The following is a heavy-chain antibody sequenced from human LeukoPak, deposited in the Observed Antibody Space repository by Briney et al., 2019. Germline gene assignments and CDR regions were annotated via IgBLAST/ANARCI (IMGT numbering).Heavy chain of an antibody. J-gene: IGHJ6*02. Sequence: SVKVSCKASGGTFSNYAFSWVRQAPGQGLEWMGGIIPIFGTTNYAQKFQGRVTITTDESTNTAYMELRSLRSDDTAVYYCAGSSWTYYGMDVWGQGTTVTVSS. D-gene: IGHD6-13*01. CDR3: AGSSWTYYGMDV. CDR2: IIPIFGTT. V-gene: IGHV1-69*05. CDR1: GGTFSNYA.